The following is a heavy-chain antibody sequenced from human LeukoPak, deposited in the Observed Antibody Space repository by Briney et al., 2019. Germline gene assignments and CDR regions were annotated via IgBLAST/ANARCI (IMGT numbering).Heavy chain of an antibody. Sequence: PSETLSLTCTVSGDSISSGYYWGWIRQPPGKGLEWIGSIYHSGSTYYNPSLESRVTISVDMSKNQFSLKLSSVTAADTAVYYCARPFTGAFDIWGQGSMVTVSS. CDR1: GDSISSGYY. J-gene: IGHJ3*02. V-gene: IGHV4-38-2*02. CDR2: IYHSGST. D-gene: IGHD3-16*01. CDR3: ARPFTGAFDI.